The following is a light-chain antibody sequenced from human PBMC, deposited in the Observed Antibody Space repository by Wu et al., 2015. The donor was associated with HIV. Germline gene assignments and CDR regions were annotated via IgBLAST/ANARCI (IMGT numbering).Light chain of an antibody. Sequence: EIVLTQFPATLSVSPGERVTLSCRASQSVSSNVAWYQQKPGQAPRLLIYGASNRATGIPARFSGSESGTEFTLTISRLEPEDFAVYYCQQYGSSPLYSFGQGTKLEIK. CDR2: GAS. J-gene: IGKJ2*03. CDR3: QQYGSSPLYS. CDR1: QSVSSN. V-gene: IGKV3-20*01.